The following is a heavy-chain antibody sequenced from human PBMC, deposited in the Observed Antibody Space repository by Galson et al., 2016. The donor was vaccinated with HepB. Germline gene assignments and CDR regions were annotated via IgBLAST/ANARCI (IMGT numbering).Heavy chain of an antibody. CDR1: GFTFSNYA. Sequence: SLRLSCAASGFTFSNYAMSWVRQAPGKGLEWVSVISGSGGSTYYADSVKGRFTISRDNSKNTLYLQMNSLRAEATAVYYCPPAPSGWSRFDYWGQGTLVTVSS. J-gene: IGHJ4*02. V-gene: IGHV3-23*01. CDR2: ISGSGGST. CDR3: PPAPSGWSRFDY. D-gene: IGHD6-19*01.